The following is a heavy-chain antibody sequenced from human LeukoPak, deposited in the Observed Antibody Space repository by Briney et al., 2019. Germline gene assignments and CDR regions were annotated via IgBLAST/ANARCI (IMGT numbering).Heavy chain of an antibody. CDR3: AKSRPMSHCSSRCYMDV. CDR1: GFIFEDYG. J-gene: IGHJ6*03. D-gene: IGHD2-21*02. Sequence: GGSLRLSCVVSGFIFEDYGMNWLRQVPGKGLEWVSGINWNGGATGYGDAVKGRFTVSRDNAKNSLNLQMSGLRAEDSAVYYCAKSRPMSHCSSRCYMDVWGKGTTVTVSS. CDR2: INWNGGAT. V-gene: IGHV3-20*04.